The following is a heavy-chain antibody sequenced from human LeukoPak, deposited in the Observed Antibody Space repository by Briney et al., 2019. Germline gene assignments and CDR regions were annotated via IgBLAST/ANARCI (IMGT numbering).Heavy chain of an antibody. Sequence: GGSLRLSCAASGFTFSSYWMSWVRQAPGKGLEWVANINQDGSETYYVDSVKGRFTISRDNAKNSLYPQMNSLRAEDTAVYYCASSVTTTGFDYWGQGTLVTVSS. J-gene: IGHJ4*02. CDR3: ASSVTTTGFDY. CDR1: GFTFSSYW. V-gene: IGHV3-7*01. D-gene: IGHD4-17*01. CDR2: INQDGSET.